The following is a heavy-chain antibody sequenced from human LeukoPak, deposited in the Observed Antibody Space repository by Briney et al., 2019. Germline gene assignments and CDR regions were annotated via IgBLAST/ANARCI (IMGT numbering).Heavy chain of an antibody. CDR2: ISYDESNK. J-gene: IGHJ3*01. D-gene: IGHD6-13*01. CDR1: GFTFSTYP. Sequence: PGGSLRLSCAAPGFTFSTYPMYWVRRAPGKGLEWVAVISYDESNKYYADSVKGRFTVSRDNSKNTLSLQMNSLRAEDTAVYYCVRVRDSSNWYVFDVWGQGTMVTVSS. V-gene: IGHV3-30*04. CDR3: VRVRDSSNWYVFDV.